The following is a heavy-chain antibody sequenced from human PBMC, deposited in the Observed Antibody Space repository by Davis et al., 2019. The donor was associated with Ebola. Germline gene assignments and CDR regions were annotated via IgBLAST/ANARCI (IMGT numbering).Heavy chain of an antibody. J-gene: IGHJ5*02. CDR1: GGSISSYY. CDR2: LYYSGST. CDR3: ARERYYLGLGEFDP. Sequence: MPSETLSLTCTVSGGSISSYYWSSIRQPPGKGLEWTVYLYYSGSTNYNPSLKSRVTISVDTSKNQFSLKLSSVTAADTAVYYCARERYYLGLGEFDPWGQGTLVTVSS. V-gene: IGHV4-59*01. D-gene: IGHD3-16*01.